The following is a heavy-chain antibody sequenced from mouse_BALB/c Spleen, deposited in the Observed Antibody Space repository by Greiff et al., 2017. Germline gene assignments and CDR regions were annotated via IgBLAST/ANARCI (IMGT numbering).Heavy chain of an antibody. CDR2: INPSSGYT. V-gene: IGHV1-4*02. CDR1: GYTFTSYT. J-gene: IGHJ4*01. Sequence: QVQLKESAAELARPGASVKMSCKASGYTFTSYTMHWVKQRPGQGLEWIGYINPSSGYTEYNQKFKDKTTLTADKSSSTAYMQLSSLTSEDSAVYYCARDYDGYYYFDYWGQGTSVTVSS. D-gene: IGHD2-3*01. CDR3: ARDYDGYYYFDY.